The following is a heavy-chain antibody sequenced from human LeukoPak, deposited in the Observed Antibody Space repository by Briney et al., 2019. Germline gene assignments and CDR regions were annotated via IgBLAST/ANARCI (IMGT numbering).Heavy chain of an antibody. V-gene: IGHV4-31*03. Sequence: SQTLSHTCTVSGGSISSGGYYWSWIRQHPGKGLEWIGYIYYSGSTYYNPSLKSRVTISVDTSKNQFSLKLSSVTAADTAVYYCARDDVDTAMAKGFDPWGQGTLVTVSS. CDR3: ARDDVDTAMAKGFDP. CDR2: IYYSGST. CDR1: GGSISSGGYY. J-gene: IGHJ5*02. D-gene: IGHD5-18*01.